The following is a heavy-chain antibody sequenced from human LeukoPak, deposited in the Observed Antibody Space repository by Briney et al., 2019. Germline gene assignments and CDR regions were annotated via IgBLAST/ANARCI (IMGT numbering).Heavy chain of an antibody. V-gene: IGHV1-69*04. CDR1: GGTFSSYA. CDR3: ARVGEMATANWFDP. CDR2: IIPILGIA. Sequence: SVKVSCKASGGTFSSYAISWVRQAPGQGLEWMGRIIPILGIANYAQKFQGRVTITADKSTSTAYMELSSLRSEDTAVYYCARVGEMATANWFDPWGQGTLVTVSS. J-gene: IGHJ5*02. D-gene: IGHD5-24*01.